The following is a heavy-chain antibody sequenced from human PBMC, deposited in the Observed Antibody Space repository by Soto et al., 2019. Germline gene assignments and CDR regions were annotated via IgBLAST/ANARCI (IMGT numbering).Heavy chain of an antibody. CDR1: GFTFSGYY. D-gene: IGHD3-22*01. CDR3: ARDFSMVIMAPGY. V-gene: IGHV3-11*05. J-gene: IGHJ4*02. Sequence: PGGSLRLSCAASGFTFSGYYMSWIRQAPGKGLEWISYISSVSSYTNYADSVKGRFTISRDNSKNTVYLQINALRAEDTAVHYCARDFSMVIMAPGYWGQGTLVTVSS. CDR2: ISSVSSYT.